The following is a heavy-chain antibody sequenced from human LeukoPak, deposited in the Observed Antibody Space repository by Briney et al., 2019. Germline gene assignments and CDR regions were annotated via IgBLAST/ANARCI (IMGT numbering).Heavy chain of an antibody. CDR1: GFIFSQYS. Sequence: GGSLRLSCAASGFIFSQYSMNWVRQAPGKGLEWVSSISSSSSYIYYADSVKGRFTISRDNAKNSLYLQMNSLRAEDTAVYYCARPLNLHVNGADVWGQGTTVTVSS. D-gene: IGHD4-11*01. CDR3: ARPLNLHVNGADV. CDR2: ISSSSSYI. V-gene: IGHV3-21*01. J-gene: IGHJ6*02.